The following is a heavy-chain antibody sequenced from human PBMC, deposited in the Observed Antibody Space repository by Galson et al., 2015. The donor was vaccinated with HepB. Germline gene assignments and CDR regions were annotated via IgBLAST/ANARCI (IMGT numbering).Heavy chain of an antibody. CDR2: ISAYNGNT. D-gene: IGHD2-15*01. CDR1: GYTFTSYG. CDR3: ARDDKDGYCSGGSCYWAF. Sequence: SVKVSCKASGYTFTSYGISWVRQAPGQGLEWMGWISAYNGNTNYAQKLQGRVTMTTDTSTSTAYMELSSLRSEDTAVYYCARDDKDGYCSGGSCYWAFWGQGTLVTVSS. J-gene: IGHJ4*02. V-gene: IGHV1-18*01.